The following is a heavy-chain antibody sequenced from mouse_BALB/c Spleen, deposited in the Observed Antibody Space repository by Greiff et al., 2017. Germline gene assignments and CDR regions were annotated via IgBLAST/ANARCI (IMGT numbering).Heavy chain of an antibody. J-gene: IGHJ1*01. Sequence: VQLQQSGAELVKPGASVKLSCAASGFNIKDTYMHWVKQRPEQGLEWIGRIDPANGNTKYDPKFQGKATITADTSSNTAYLQLSSLTSEDTAVYYCARRGSTYWYFDVWGAGTTVTVSS. CDR2: IDPANGNT. D-gene: IGHD1-1*01. CDR3: ARRGSTYWYFDV. V-gene: IGHV14-3*02. CDR1: GFNIKDTY.